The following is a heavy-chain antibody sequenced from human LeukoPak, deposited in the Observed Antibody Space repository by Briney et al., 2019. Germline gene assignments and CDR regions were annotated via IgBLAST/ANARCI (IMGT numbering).Heavy chain of an antibody. Sequence: ASVKVSCKASGYTFTGYYIHWVRQAPGHRLGWMGWINPNSGGTNYAQKFQGRVTMTRDTSISTAYMELSRLRSDDTAVYYCASGDQMTRKRGTPIGGYWGQGTLVTVSS. CDR3: ASGDQMTRKRGTPIGGY. D-gene: IGHD3-16*01. V-gene: IGHV1-2*02. CDR2: INPNSGGT. J-gene: IGHJ4*02. CDR1: GYTFTGYY.